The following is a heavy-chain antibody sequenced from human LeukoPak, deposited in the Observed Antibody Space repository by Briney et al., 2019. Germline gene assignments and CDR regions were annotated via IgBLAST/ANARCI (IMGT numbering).Heavy chain of an antibody. CDR1: GGSISSSSHY. CDR2: IYYSGST. CDR3: ARRGGGYDGRDY. Sequence: SETLSLTCTVSGGSISSSSHYWGWIRQPPGKGLEWIGSIYYSGSTYYNPSLKSRVTISVDTSKNQFSLKLSSVTAADTAVYYCARRGGGYDGRDYWGQGTLVTVSS. V-gene: IGHV4-39*01. J-gene: IGHJ4*02. D-gene: IGHD5-12*01.